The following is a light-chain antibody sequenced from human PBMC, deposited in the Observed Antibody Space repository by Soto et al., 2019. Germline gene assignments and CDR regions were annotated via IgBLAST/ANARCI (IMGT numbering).Light chain of an antibody. V-gene: IGLV1-40*01. J-gene: IGLJ1*01. CDR3: QSYDNNSDYV. CDR2: SDN. CDR1: SSNIGAGYV. Sequence: QSVLTQPPSVSGAPGQRVTISCTGSSSNIGAGYVVHWYQQLPGAAPKLLILSDNSRPSGVPDRFSGSKSGTSASLAITGLRAEDEADYYCQSYDNNSDYVFGTGTKVTVL.